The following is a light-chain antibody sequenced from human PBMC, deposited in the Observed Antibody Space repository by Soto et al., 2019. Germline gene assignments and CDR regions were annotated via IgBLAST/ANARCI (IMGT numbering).Light chain of an antibody. Sequence: QSALTQPRSVSGSPGQSVTISCTGTSSDVGGYNYVSWYQQHPGKAPKLMIYDVGKRPSGVPDRFSGSKSGNTASLTISGLQAEDEADYYCCPYAGSYTYVLGNGTKLTVL. CDR3: CPYAGSYTYV. CDR2: DVG. V-gene: IGLV2-11*01. J-gene: IGLJ1*01. CDR1: SSDVGGYNY.